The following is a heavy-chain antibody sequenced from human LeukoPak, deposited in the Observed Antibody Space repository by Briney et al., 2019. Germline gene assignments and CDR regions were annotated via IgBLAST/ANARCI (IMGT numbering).Heavy chain of an antibody. CDR3: ARKSVVVPAAFDY. Sequence: SVKVSCKASGGTFSSYAISWVRQAPGQGLEWMGGIVPSFGTANYAQKFQGRVTITTDESTSTAYMELSSLRSEDTAVYYCARKSVVVPAAFDYWGQGTLVTVSS. CDR1: GGTFSSYA. V-gene: IGHV1-69*05. CDR2: IVPSFGTA. J-gene: IGHJ4*02. D-gene: IGHD2-2*01.